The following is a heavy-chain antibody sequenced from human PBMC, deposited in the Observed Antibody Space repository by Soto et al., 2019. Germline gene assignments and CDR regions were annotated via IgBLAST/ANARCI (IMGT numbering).Heavy chain of an antibody. CDR1: GYTFTSYA. V-gene: IGHV1-3*01. CDR2: INAGNGNT. CDR3: ARELDDFWSGSIDY. D-gene: IGHD3-3*01. Sequence: VSVKVSCKASGYTFTSYAMHWVRQAPGQRLEWMGWINAGNGNTKYSQKFQGRVTITRDTSASTAYMELSSLRSEDTAVYYCARELDDFWSGSIDYWGQGTLVTVSS. J-gene: IGHJ4*02.